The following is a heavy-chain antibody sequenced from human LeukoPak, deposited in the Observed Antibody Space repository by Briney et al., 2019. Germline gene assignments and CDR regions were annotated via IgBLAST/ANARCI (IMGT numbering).Heavy chain of an antibody. J-gene: IGHJ4*02. V-gene: IGHV3-21*01. CDR3: TRKGSQWDFLVDY. Sequence: PGGSLRLSFAASGFPFSSYSMNWVRKAPGKGLEWASSITSSGRYIYYADSVKGRFTISRDNSENSLYLQMDSLTAEDTAVYYCTRKGSQWDFLVDYWGQGTRVAVSP. CDR2: ITSSGRYI. CDR1: GFPFSSYS. D-gene: IGHD2/OR15-2a*01.